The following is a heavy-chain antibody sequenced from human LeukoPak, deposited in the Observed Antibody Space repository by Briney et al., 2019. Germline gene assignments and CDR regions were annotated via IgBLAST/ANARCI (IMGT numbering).Heavy chain of an antibody. CDR2: INPNSGDT. D-gene: IGHD4-11*01. CDR3: ATVETHIDYNLGVWFDP. CDR1: GGTFSSYA. J-gene: IGHJ5*02. V-gene: IGHV1-2*02. Sequence: GASVKVSCKASGGTFSSYAISWVRQAPGQGLEWMGWINPNSGDTNYTQKFQGRVTMTRDTSISTAYMELSRLRSDDTAVYYCATVETHIDYNLGVWFDPWGQGTLVTVSS.